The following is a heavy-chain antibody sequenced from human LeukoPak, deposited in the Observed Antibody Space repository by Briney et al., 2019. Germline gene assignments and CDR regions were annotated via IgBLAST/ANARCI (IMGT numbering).Heavy chain of an antibody. V-gene: IGHV1-69*05. Sequence: SVKVSCKASGGTFSSYAISWVRQAPGQGLEWMGRIIPIFGTANYAQKFQGRVTITTDESTSTAYMELSSLRPEDTAVYYCASSIYSYGYYYYYYMDVWGKGTTVTVSS. CDR3: ASSIYSYGYYYYYYMDV. CDR2: IIPIFGTA. J-gene: IGHJ6*03. D-gene: IGHD5-18*01. CDR1: GGTFSSYA.